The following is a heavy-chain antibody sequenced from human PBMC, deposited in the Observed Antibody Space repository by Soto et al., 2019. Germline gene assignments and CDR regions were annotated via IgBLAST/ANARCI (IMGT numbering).Heavy chain of an antibody. CDR3: ARASIKRYYDYVWGSYRYHAQTTGSFDY. CDR2: IKHSGST. Sequence: PSETLSLTCAVYGASFSGYYWSGIRQPPGKGREGIGEIKHSGSTNYNPSLKRRVTISVDTSKNQFSLRLSSVTAVDTAVYYCARASIKRYYDYVWGSYRYHAQTTGSFDYWGKGTLVTVPS. D-gene: IGHD3-16*02. CDR1: GASFSGYY. V-gene: IGHV4-34*01. J-gene: IGHJ4*02.